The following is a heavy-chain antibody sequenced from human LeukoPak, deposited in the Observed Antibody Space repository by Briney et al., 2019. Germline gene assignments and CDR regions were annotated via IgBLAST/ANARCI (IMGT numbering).Heavy chain of an antibody. V-gene: IGHV3-48*03. CDR2: ISSSGSTI. CDR1: GFTFSSYE. Sequence: GGSLRLSCAASGFTFSSYEMNWVRQAPGKGLEWVSYISSSGSTIYYADSVKGRFTISRDNSKNTLYLQMNSLRAEDTAMYYCATNKNDYDLYYFDCWGQGTLVTVSS. CDR3: ATNKNDYDLYYFDC. D-gene: IGHD3-3*01. J-gene: IGHJ4*02.